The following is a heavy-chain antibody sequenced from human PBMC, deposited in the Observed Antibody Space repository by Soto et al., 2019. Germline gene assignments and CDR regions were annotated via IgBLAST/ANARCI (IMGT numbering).Heavy chain of an antibody. D-gene: IGHD6-13*01. J-gene: IGHJ4*02. Sequence: ASVKVSCKASGYTFTSYGISWVRQAPGQGLEWMGWISAYNGNTNYAQKLQGRVTMTTDTSTSTAYMELRSLRSDDTAVYYCARFFLGGSSWQITIPFDYGGKETRVTFPP. CDR3: ARFFLGGSSWQITIPFDY. CDR1: GYTFTSYG. CDR2: ISAYNGNT. V-gene: IGHV1-18*01.